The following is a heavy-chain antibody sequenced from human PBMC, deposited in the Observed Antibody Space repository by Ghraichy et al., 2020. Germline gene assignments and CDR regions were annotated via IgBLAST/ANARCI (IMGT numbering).Heavy chain of an antibody. CDR3: ARGRWRQLLLGH. V-gene: IGHV4-59*01. Sequence: SETLSLTCTVSGGSISGYYWTWIRQPPGKGLELIGYVHYSGNTKYNSSLKSRVTISLDTSKNQFSLNLNSVTAADTAVYYCARGRWRQLLLGHWGQGILVTVSS. J-gene: IGHJ4*02. D-gene: IGHD4-23*01. CDR2: VHYSGNT. CDR1: GGSISGYY.